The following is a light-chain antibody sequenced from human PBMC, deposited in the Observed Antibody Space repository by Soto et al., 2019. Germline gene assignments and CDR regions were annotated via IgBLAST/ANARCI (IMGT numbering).Light chain of an antibody. CDR2: GAS. CDR1: QSVSSK. Sequence: EIVMTQSPATLSVSPGERATLSCRASQSVSSKLAWYQQKPGQAPRVLIYGASTMATGIPARFSGSGSGTEFTLTISSLQSEYFAVYYCQHYNDWPPTWTFGQGTRVEIK. CDR3: QHYNDWPPTWT. J-gene: IGKJ1*01. V-gene: IGKV3-15*01.